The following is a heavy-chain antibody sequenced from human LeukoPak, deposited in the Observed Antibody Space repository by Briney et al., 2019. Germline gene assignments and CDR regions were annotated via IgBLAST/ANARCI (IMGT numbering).Heavy chain of an antibody. CDR3: ARDGGIIRFGGQDV. CDR1: GFTFSSYW. V-gene: IGHV3-7*01. Sequence: GGSLRLSCAAAGFTFSSYWMSWVRQAPGKGLEWVANMNRDGSEKNYVDSIKGRFTISRDNAANSLYLQMNSLRVEDTAVYYCARDGGIIRFGGQDVWGQGTTVIVS. D-gene: IGHD3-16*01. CDR2: MNRDGSEK. J-gene: IGHJ6*02.